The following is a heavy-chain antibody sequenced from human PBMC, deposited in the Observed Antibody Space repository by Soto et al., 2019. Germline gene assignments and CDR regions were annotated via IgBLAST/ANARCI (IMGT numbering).Heavy chain of an antibody. V-gene: IGHV1-69*12. Sequence: QVQLVQSGAEVKKPGSSVKVSCKASGGTFSSYAISWVRQAPGQGLEWMGGIIPIFGTANYAQKFQGRVTITADESTSTAYLELSSLRSEDTAVYYCARDGGSGSYSDATRPLDCWGQGTLVTVSS. D-gene: IGHD1-26*01. CDR3: ARDGGSGSYSDATRPLDC. CDR1: GGTFSSYA. J-gene: IGHJ4*02. CDR2: IIPIFGTA.